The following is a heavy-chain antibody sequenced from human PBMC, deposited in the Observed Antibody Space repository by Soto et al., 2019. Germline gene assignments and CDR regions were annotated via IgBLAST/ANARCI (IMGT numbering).Heavy chain of an antibody. Sequence: GGSLRLSCAASGFTFSSYAMSWVRQAPGKGLEWVSAISGSGGSTYYADSVKDRFTISRDNSKNTLYLQMISLRAEDTAVYYCAAQDHYYDSSSYPRSDYWGQGTLVAVSS. J-gene: IGHJ4*02. V-gene: IGHV3-23*01. CDR1: GFTFSSYA. CDR2: ISGSGGST. D-gene: IGHD3-22*01. CDR3: AAQDHYYDSSSYPRSDY.